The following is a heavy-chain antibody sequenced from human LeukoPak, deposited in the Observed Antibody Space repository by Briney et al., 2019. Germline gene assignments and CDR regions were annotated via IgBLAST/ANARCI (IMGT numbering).Heavy chain of an antibody. V-gene: IGHV3-30-3*01. D-gene: IGHD3-10*01. CDR3: AREGFYGSGSPPSLYFDY. J-gene: IGHJ4*02. CDR1: GFTFRNYV. CDR2: TSSDLNVK. Sequence: GGSLRLSCAASGFTFRNYVIHWVRQAPGKGLEWVAVTSSDLNVKLYADSVKGRFTISRDNSRSTLYLQVNSLRPEDTAIYYCAREGFYGSGSPPSLYFDYWGQGTLVTVSS.